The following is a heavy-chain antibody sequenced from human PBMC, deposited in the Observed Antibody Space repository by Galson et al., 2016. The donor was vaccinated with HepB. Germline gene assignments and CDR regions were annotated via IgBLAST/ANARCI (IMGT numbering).Heavy chain of an antibody. J-gene: IGHJ6*02. Sequence: SLRLSCAASGFTFSSYGMHWVRQAPGKGLEWVAVIWYDGGNTYYADSVKGRFTISRDNSKNTLYLQMNSLRAEDTAVYYCARGGVVVAATSYYYYGMDVWGQGTTVTVSS. V-gene: IGHV3-33*01. CDR2: IWYDGGNT. D-gene: IGHD2-15*01. CDR1: GFTFSSYG. CDR3: ARGGVVVAATSYYYYGMDV.